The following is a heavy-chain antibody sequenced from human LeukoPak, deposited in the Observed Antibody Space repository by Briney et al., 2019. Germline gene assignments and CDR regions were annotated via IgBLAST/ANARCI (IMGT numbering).Heavy chain of an antibody. CDR1: GGSISSYY. D-gene: IGHD2-2*01. Sequence: KPSETLSLTRTVSGGSISSYYWSWIRQPPGKGLEWIGYIYYSGSTNYNPSLKSRVTISVDTSKNQFSLKLSSVTAADTAVYYCASGLPAAHLDYWGQGTLVTVSS. J-gene: IGHJ4*02. CDR3: ASGLPAAHLDY. CDR2: IYYSGST. V-gene: IGHV4-59*01.